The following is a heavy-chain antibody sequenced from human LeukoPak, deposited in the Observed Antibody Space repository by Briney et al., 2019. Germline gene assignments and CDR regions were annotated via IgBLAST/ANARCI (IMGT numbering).Heavy chain of an antibody. CDR1: GGSISSGGYY. CDR3: AREGAAAIFDY. J-gene: IGHJ4*02. CDR2: INYSGST. D-gene: IGHD2-2*01. Sequence: PSETLSLTCTVSGGSISSGGYYWSWIRQHPGKGLEWIGYINYSGSTYYNPSLKSRVTISVDTSKNQFSLKLSSVTAADTAVYYCAREGAAAIFDYWGQGTLVTVSS. V-gene: IGHV4-31*03.